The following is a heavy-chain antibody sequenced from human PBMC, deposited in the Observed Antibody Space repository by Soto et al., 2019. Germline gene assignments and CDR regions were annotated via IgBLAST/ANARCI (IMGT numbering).Heavy chain of an antibody. CDR2: ISGSGGST. CDR3: AKELHLVVVVVAAPGY. CDR1: GFTFSSYA. V-gene: IGHV3-23*01. J-gene: IGHJ4*02. D-gene: IGHD2-15*01. Sequence: EVQLLESGGGLVQPGGSLRLSCAASGFTFSSYAMSWVRQAPGKGLEWVSAISGSGGSTYYADSVKGRFTISRDNSKNTLYLQMNSLRAEDTAVYYCAKELHLVVVVVAAPGYWGQGTLVTVSS.